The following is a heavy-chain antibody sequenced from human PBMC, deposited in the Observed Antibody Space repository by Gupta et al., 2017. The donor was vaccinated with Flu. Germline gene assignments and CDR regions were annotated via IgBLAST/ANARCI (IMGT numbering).Heavy chain of an antibody. V-gene: IGHV4-31*03. Sequence: QVQLQESGPGLVKSSQTLSLTCTVSGGSISSGGLYWSWIRQHPGKGLEWIGYIYYTGSTYYNPSLKSRLTISVDTSKNQFSLKLSSVTAADTAVYYCAKIPGGNYYFDSWGQGTLVTVSS. CDR2: IYYTGST. CDR1: GGSISSGGLY. J-gene: IGHJ4*02. D-gene: IGHD1-7*01. CDR3: AKIPGGNYYFDS.